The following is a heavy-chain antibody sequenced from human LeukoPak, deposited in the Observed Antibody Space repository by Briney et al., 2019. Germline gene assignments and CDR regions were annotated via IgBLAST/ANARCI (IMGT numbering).Heavy chain of an antibody. CDR1: GFTFSSFG. D-gene: IGHD6-13*01. CDR2: ICYDGSSK. J-gene: IGHJ4*02. Sequence: PGRSLRLSCAASGFTFSSFGMHWVRQAPGKGLEWVAVICYDGSSKYYADSVKVRFTISRDNSKNTLYLQMNRLRAEDTAVSYCASPAVYSSSWYYFDYWGQGTLVTVSS. CDR3: ASPAVYSSSWYYFDY. V-gene: IGHV3-30*03.